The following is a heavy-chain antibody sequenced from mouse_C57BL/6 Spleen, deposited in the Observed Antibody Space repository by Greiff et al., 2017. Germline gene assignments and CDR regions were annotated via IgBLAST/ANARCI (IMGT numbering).Heavy chain of an antibody. J-gene: IGHJ2*01. CDR1: GYTFTSYD. CDR2: IYPRDGST. D-gene: IGHD2-3*01. CDR3: ASWGDGYFDY. V-gene: IGHV1-85*01. Sequence: VMLVESGPELVKPGASVKLSCKASGYTFTSYDINWVKQRPGQGLEWIGWIYPRDGSTKYNEKFKGKATLTVDTSSSTAYMELHSLTSEDSAVYFCASWGDGYFDYWGQGTTLTVSS.